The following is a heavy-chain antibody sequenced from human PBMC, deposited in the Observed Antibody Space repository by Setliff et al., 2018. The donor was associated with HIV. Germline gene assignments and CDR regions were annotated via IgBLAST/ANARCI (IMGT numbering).Heavy chain of an antibody. CDR1: GYSFADYT. CDR3: ATAQGIAAAGYGMDV. D-gene: IGHD6-13*01. CDR2: IIDGNDNT. Sequence: ASVKVSCKASGYSFADYTIQWVRQAPGQSLEWMGWIIDGNDNTRYSQKFQGRVTIAADKPTSTAYMELTGLRSEDTAIYYCATAQGIAAAGYGMDVWGQGTTVTVSS. V-gene: IGHV1-3*01. J-gene: IGHJ6*02.